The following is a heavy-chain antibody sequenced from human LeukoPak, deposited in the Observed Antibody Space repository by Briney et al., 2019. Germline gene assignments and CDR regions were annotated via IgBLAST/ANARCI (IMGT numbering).Heavy chain of an antibody. J-gene: IGHJ5*02. CDR1: GGSFSGYY. V-gene: IGHV4-34*01. CDR3: AKKYQLLSRWYWFDP. CDR2: INHSGST. Sequence: SETLSLTCAVYGGSFSGYYWSWIRQSPGKGLEWIGEINHSGSTNYNPSLKSRVTISVDTSKNQFPLKLSSVTAADTAVYYCAKKYQLLSRWYWFDPWGQGTLVTVSS. D-gene: IGHD2-2*01.